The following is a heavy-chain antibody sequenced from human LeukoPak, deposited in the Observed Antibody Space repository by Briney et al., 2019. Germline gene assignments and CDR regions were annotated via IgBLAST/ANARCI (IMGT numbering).Heavy chain of an antibody. Sequence: SETLSLTCTVSGGSVSTHYWTWIRQPPGKGLEWIGYISYSGSTNYNPSLRSRVTISIDTSNNQISLRLSPVTAADTAVYYCARDPTTVTKGFDIWGLGTMVTVSP. CDR2: ISYSGST. CDR1: GGSVSTHY. CDR3: ARDPTTVTKGFDI. J-gene: IGHJ3*02. D-gene: IGHD4-17*01. V-gene: IGHV4-59*02.